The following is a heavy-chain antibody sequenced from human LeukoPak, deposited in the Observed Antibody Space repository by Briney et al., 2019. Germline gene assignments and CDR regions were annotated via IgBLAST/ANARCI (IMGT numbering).Heavy chain of an antibody. CDR2: INHSGST. D-gene: IGHD3-3*01. Sequence: KPSETLSLTCAVYGATFSGYYWSWIRQPPGKGLERIGEINHSGSTNYNPSLKSRVTISVDTSKNQFSLKLSSVTAADTAVYYCARVHCYDFWSGYYRIRADYYYMDVWGKGTTVTVSS. J-gene: IGHJ6*03. CDR3: ARVHCYDFWSGYYRIRADYYYMDV. CDR1: GATFSGYY. V-gene: IGHV4-34*01.